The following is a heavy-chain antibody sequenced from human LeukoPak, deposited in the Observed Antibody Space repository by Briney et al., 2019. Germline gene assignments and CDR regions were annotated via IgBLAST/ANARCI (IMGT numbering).Heavy chain of an antibody. D-gene: IGHD6-13*01. Sequence: GGSLRLSCAASGFTFSDYYMSWIRQAPGKGLEWVSYSSGSSIYYADFVKGRFTISRDNAKNSLYLHMNSLRAEDTAVYYCAREGSSSWSLDYWGQGPLATVPS. CDR1: GFTFSDYY. CDR3: AREGSSSWSLDY. CDR2: SSGSSI. V-gene: IGHV3-11*01. J-gene: IGHJ4*02.